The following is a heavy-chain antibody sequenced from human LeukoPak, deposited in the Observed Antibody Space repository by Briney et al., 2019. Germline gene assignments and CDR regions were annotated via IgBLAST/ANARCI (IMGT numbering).Heavy chain of an antibody. J-gene: IGHJ4*02. CDR3: AREGIAVLRFLEWFYIDY. V-gene: IGHV1-18*01. Sequence: GASVKVSCKASGYTFTSYGISWVRQAPGQGLEWMGWISAYNGNTNYAQKLQGRVTMTTDTSTSTAYMELRSLRSDDTAVYYCAREGIAVLRFLEWFYIDYWGQGTLVTVSS. D-gene: IGHD3-3*01. CDR1: GYTFTSYG. CDR2: ISAYNGNT.